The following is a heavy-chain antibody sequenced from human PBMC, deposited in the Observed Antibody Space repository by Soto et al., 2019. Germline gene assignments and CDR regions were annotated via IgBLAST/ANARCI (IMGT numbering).Heavy chain of an antibody. J-gene: IGHJ4*02. CDR3: ARYSYGLFDY. D-gene: IGHD5-18*01. CDR2: IYYSGST. V-gene: IGHV4-59*01. Sequence: SETLSFTCTVSGGSISSYYWSWIRQPPGKGLEWIGYIYYSGSTNYNPSLKSRVTISVDTSKNQFSLKLSSVTAADTAVYYCARYSYGLFDYWGQGTLVTVSS. CDR1: GGSISSYY.